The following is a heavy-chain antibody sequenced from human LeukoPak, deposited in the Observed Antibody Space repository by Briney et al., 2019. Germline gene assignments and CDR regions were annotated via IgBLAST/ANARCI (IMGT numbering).Heavy chain of an antibody. CDR2: ISAYNGNT. CDR1: GYTFTSYG. D-gene: IGHD6-19*01. Sequence: ASVKVSCKASGYTFTSYGISWVRQAPGQGLEWMGWISAYNGNTNYAQKLQGRVTMTTDTSTSTAYMELSSLRSDDTAVYYCARGGQQWLVLSPAEYFQHWGQGTLVTVSS. CDR3: ARGGQQWLVLSPAEYFQH. V-gene: IGHV1-18*01. J-gene: IGHJ1*01.